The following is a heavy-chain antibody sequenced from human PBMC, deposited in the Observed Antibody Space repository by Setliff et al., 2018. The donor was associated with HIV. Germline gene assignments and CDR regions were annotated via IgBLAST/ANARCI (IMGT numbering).Heavy chain of an antibody. CDR1: GGTFSCYS. Sequence: ASVKVSCKASGGTFSCYSITWVRQAPGQGLEWMGGIIPIFNTANYAQKFQGRVTITADESTSTAYMELSSLGSEDTAVYYCARGSGGYCSGGSCYFGFGLALWGQGTTVTVSS. CDR3: ARGSGGYCSGGSCYFGFGLAL. D-gene: IGHD2-15*01. CDR2: IIPIFNTA. J-gene: IGHJ6*02. V-gene: IGHV1-69*13.